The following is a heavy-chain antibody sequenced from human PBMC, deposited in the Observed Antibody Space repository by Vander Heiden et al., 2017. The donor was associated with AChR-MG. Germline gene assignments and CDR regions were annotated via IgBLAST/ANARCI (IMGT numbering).Heavy chain of an antibody. Sequence: QVQLQESGPGLVMPSETLSLTCTVSGGSISGYYWTWIRQPPGKGLEWIGYIYYSGNTNYSPSLKSRVTMSVDTSRNQFSLRLSAVTTADTALYYCARGKYYDVSTGMNGIDHWGQGTLVTVSS. CDR2: IYYSGNT. CDR1: GGSISGYY. J-gene: IGHJ4*02. D-gene: IGHD3-9*01. CDR3: ARGKYYDVSTGMNGIDH. V-gene: IGHV4-59*01.